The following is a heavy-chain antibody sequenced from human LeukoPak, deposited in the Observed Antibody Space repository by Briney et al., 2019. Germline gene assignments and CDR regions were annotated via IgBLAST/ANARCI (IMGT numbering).Heavy chain of an antibody. CDR2: IYYTGST. Sequence: KTSETLSLTCAVFGGSITSSNWGSWVRQPPGKGLEWIGEIYYTGSTSYTPSLKSRVTMSFDKSKSLFSLKLTSVTAADRAVYYCAGRGPYFDYWGQGTLVTVSS. V-gene: IGHV4-4*02. D-gene: IGHD3-10*01. J-gene: IGHJ4*01. CDR3: AGRGPYFDY. CDR1: GGSITSSNW.